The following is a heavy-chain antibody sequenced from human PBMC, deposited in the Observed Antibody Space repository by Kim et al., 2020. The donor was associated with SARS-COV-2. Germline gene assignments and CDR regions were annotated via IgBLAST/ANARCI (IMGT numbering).Heavy chain of an antibody. V-gene: IGHV3-74*01. CDR3: ARSYRKSRPITIFGVVITPSDY. J-gene: IGHJ4*02. Sequence: GGSLRLSCAASGFTFSSYWMHWVRQAPGKGLVWVSRINSDGSSTSYADSVKGRFTISRDNAKNTLYLQMNSLRAEDTAVYYCARSYRKSRPITIFGVVITPSDYWGQGTLVTVSS. CDR2: INSDGSST. D-gene: IGHD3-3*01. CDR1: GFTFSSYW.